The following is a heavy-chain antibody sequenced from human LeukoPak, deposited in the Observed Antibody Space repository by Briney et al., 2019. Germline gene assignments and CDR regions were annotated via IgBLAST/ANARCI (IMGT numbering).Heavy chain of an antibody. D-gene: IGHD3-9*01. CDR1: GFTFSSYW. CDR3: TRDLMDYDVSTGLHHYYMDV. V-gene: IGHV3-74*01. CDR2: INGDGRNI. J-gene: IGHJ6*02. Sequence: GGSLRLSCAASGFTFSSYWMHWVRQDPRKGLVWVSRINGDGRNINHADSVRGRFTISRDNAKNTLYLQMNTLRVEDTAVYYCTRDLMDYDVSTGLHHYYMDVWGQGTTVTVSS.